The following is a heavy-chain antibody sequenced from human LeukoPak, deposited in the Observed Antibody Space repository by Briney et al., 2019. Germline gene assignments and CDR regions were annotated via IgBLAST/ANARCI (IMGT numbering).Heavy chain of an antibody. V-gene: IGHV3-64*01. CDR1: GFTFSSYA. Sequence: PGGSLRLSCAASGFTFSSYAMHWVRQAPGKGLEYVSAISSNGGSTYYANSVKGRFTISRDNSKNTLYLQMGSLRAEDMAVYYCARDTTVVTPTVDYYYYMDVWGKGTTVTVSS. D-gene: IGHD4-23*01. CDR2: ISSNGGST. J-gene: IGHJ6*03. CDR3: ARDTTVVTPTVDYYYYMDV.